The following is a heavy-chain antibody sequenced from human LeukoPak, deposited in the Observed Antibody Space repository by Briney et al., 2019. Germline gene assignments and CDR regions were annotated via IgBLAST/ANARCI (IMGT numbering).Heavy chain of an antibody. D-gene: IGHD2-21*02. CDR2: IYTSGST. CDR3: ARGTDLCGGDCGDAFDI. CDR1: GGSISSGSYY. Sequence: PSQTLSLTCTVSGGSISSGSYYWSWIRQPARKGLEWIGRIYTSGSTNYNPSLKSRVTISVDTSKNQFSLKLSSVTAADTAVYYCARGTDLCGGDCGDAFDIWGQGTMVTVSS. J-gene: IGHJ3*02. V-gene: IGHV4-61*02.